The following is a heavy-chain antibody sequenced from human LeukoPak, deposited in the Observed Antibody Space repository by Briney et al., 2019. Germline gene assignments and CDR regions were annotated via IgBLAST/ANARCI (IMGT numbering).Heavy chain of an antibody. V-gene: IGHV4-59*01. CDR3: ARDKAKGFWSGYYEAFDI. D-gene: IGHD3-3*01. J-gene: IGHJ3*02. CDR2: IYYSGST. Sequence: PSETLSLTCTVSGGSISSYYWSWIRQPPGKGLEWIGYIYYSGSTNYNPSLKSRVTISVDTSKNQFSLKLSSVTAADTAVYYCARDKAKGFWSGYYEAFDIWGQGTMVTVSS. CDR1: GGSISSYY.